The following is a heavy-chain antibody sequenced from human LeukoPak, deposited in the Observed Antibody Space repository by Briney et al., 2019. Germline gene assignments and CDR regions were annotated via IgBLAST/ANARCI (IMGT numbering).Heavy chain of an antibody. CDR3: ARGEYYDFWSGYSPSQYYYYGMDV. D-gene: IGHD3-3*01. Sequence: GASVKVSCKASGYTFTGYYMHWVRQAPGQGLEWMGWINLNSGGTNYAQKFQGRVTMTRDTSISTAYMELSRLRSDDTAVYYCARGEYYDFWSGYSPSQYYYYGMDVWGQGTTVTVSS. CDR1: GYTFTGYY. J-gene: IGHJ6*02. V-gene: IGHV1-2*02. CDR2: INLNSGGT.